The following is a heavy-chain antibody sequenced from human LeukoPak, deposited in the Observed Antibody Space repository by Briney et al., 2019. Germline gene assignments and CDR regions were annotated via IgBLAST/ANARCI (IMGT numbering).Heavy chain of an antibody. J-gene: IGHJ4*02. Sequence: QPGGSLRLSCAASGFTFSSYAMSWVRHAPGKGLEWVSAISGSGGSTYYADSVKGRFTISRDNSKNTLYLQMNSLRAEDTAVYYCAKDKEYSSSWYYWIDYWGQGTLVTVSS. D-gene: IGHD6-13*01. V-gene: IGHV3-23*01. CDR1: GFTFSSYA. CDR2: ISGSGGST. CDR3: AKDKEYSSSWYYWIDY.